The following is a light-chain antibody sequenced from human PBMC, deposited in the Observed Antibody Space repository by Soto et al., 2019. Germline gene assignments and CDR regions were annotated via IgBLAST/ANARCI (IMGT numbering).Light chain of an antibody. J-gene: IGKJ2*01. CDR1: QTISSTY. V-gene: IGKV3-20*01. Sequence: VLTQSPGTLSLSPGERATISCRASQTISSTYVAWYQHKPGQAPRLLIYGASSRATGIPHRFSGRGSATYFTLTISRLEPEDCGVYYCQQYGGSPPYTFGQGTRLEIK. CDR3: QQYGGSPPYT. CDR2: GAS.